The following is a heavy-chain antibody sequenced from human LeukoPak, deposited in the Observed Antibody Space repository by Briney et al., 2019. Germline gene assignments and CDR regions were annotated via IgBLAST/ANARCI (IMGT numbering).Heavy chain of an antibody. D-gene: IGHD3-9*01. V-gene: IGHV3-30*02. Sequence: GGSLRLSCAASGFTFSSYGMHWVRQAPGKGLEWVAFIRYDGSNKYYADSVKGRFTISRDNAKNSLYLQMNSLRAEDTAVYYCARVLRYFDWSLSFDYWGQGTLVTVSS. CDR2: IRYDGSNK. CDR3: ARVLRYFDWSLSFDY. J-gene: IGHJ4*02. CDR1: GFTFSSYG.